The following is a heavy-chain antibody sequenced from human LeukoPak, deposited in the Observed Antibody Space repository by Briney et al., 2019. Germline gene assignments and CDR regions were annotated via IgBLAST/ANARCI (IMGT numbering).Heavy chain of an antibody. D-gene: IGHD6-19*01. CDR1: GGSFSSGFHY. V-gene: IGHV4-61*09. J-gene: IGHJ4*02. CDR2: IYTSGST. Sequence: SETLSLTCTVSGGSFSSGFHYWSWIRQPAGTGLEWIGHIYTSGSTNYNPSLKSRLTISVDTSKNQFSLKLSSVTAADTAVYYCARTTIAVAGTSDYFDYWSQGTLVTVSS. CDR3: ARTTIAVAGTSDYFDY.